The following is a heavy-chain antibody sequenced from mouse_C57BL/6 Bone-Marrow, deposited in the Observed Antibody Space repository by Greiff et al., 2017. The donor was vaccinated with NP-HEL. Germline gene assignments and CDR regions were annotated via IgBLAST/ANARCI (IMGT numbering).Heavy chain of an antibody. Sequence: VQLQQPGAELVMPGASVKLPCKASGYTFTSYWMHWVKQRPGQGLEWIGEIDPSDSYTNYNQKFKGKSTLTVDKSSSTAYMQLSSLTSEDSAVYYCAREGYSNSYYYAMDYWGQGTSVTVSS. CDR1: GYTFTSYW. J-gene: IGHJ4*01. V-gene: IGHV1-69*01. CDR3: AREGYSNSYYYAMDY. D-gene: IGHD2-5*01. CDR2: IDPSDSYT.